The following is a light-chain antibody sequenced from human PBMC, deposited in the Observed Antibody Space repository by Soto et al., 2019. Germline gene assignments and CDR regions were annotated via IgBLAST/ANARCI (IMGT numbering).Light chain of an antibody. CDR1: RSNIGSNT. Sequence: QSVLTQPPSASGTPGQRVTISCSGSRSNIGSNTVNWYHQLPGTAPNLLIYSNNQRPSGVPDRFSGSKSGTSASLAISGLQSEDEADYYCAAWDDSLNGHVVFGGGTKLTVL. CDR2: SNN. J-gene: IGLJ2*01. CDR3: AAWDDSLNGHVV. V-gene: IGLV1-44*01.